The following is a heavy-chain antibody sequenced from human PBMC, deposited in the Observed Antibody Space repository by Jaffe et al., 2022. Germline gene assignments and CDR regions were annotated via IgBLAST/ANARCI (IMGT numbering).Heavy chain of an antibody. CDR2: IYYSGST. CDR3: ARDVGGTTVTTWYGVWYYFDY. CDR1: GGSISSSSYY. V-gene: IGHV4-39*02. Sequence: QLQLQESGPGLVKPSETLSLTCTVSGGSISSSSYYWGWIRQPPGKGLEWIGSIYYSGSTYYNPSLKSRVTISVDTSKNQFSLKLSSVTAADTAVYYCARDVGGTTVTTWYGVWYYFDYWGQGTLVTVSS. J-gene: IGHJ4*02. D-gene: IGHD4-17*01.